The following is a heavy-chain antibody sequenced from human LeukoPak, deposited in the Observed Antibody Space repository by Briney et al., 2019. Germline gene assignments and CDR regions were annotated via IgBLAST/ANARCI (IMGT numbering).Heavy chain of an antibody. J-gene: IGHJ4*02. Sequence: SQTLSLTCAISGDSVSSNSAAWNWIRQSPSRGLEWLGRTYYRSKWYNDYAVSVKSRITINPDTSKNQFSLKLSSVTAADTAVYYCARAVPYDFWSGYSGSVDYWGPGTLVTVSS. V-gene: IGHV6-1*01. CDR2: TYYRSKWYN. CDR3: ARAVPYDFWSGYSGSVDY. D-gene: IGHD3-3*01. CDR1: GDSVSSNSAA.